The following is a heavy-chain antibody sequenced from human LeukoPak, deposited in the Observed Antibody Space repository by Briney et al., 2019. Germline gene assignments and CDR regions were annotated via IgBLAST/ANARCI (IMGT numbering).Heavy chain of an antibody. V-gene: IGHV1-18*01. CDR2: ISAYNGNT. CDR1: GYTFTSYG. D-gene: IGHD3-22*01. J-gene: IGHJ3*02. Sequence: ASVKVSCKASGYTFTSYGISWVRQAPGQGLEWMGWISAYNGNTNYAQKLQGRVTMTTDTPTSTAYMELRSLRSDDTAVYYCARAMTPLDAFDIWGQGTMVTVSS. CDR3: ARAMTPLDAFDI.